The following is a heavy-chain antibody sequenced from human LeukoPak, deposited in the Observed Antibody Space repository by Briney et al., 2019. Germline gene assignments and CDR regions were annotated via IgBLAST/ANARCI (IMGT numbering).Heavy chain of an antibody. V-gene: IGHV4-34*01. D-gene: IGHD3-22*01. CDR3: ARGGPLYYYDSSGYYQKPFDY. Sequence: PSETLSLTCAVYGGSFSGYYWSWIRQPPGKGLEWIGEINHSGSTNYNPSPKSRVTISVDTSKNQFSLKLSSVTAADTAVYYCARGGPLYYYDSSGYYQKPFDYWGQGTLVTVSS. J-gene: IGHJ4*02. CDR2: INHSGST. CDR1: GGSFSGYY.